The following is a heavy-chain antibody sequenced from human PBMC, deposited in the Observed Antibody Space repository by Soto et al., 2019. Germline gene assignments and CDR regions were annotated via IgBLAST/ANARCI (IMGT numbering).Heavy chain of an antibody. CDR2: IVPMFATV. CDR3: AGVQRYFDWSTHETWFDP. Sequence: QVPLVQSGAEVKKPGSSVKVSCKASGGTFNTYGISWVRQAPGQGLEWMGGIVPMFATVNYAQKFQGRVTITADESTSTAYMELSSLRSEDTAVYYCAGVQRYFDWSTHETWFDPWGQGTLVTVSS. CDR1: GGTFNTYG. V-gene: IGHV1-69*01. D-gene: IGHD3-9*01. J-gene: IGHJ5*02.